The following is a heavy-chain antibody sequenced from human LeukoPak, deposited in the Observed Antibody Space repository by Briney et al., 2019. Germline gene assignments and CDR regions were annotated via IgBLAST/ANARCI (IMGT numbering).Heavy chain of an antibody. J-gene: IGHJ4*02. D-gene: IGHD3-16*01. CDR1: GGSINSYY. CDR3: ARIDYATFDC. Sequence: SETLSLTCTVSGGSINSYYWSWIRQPRGRGLEWIGDIYYSGSTIYNPSLKSRVTISVDTSKNQFSLNLRSVTAADTAVYYCARIDYATFDCWGPGTLVTVSS. CDR2: IYYSGST. V-gene: IGHV4-59*01.